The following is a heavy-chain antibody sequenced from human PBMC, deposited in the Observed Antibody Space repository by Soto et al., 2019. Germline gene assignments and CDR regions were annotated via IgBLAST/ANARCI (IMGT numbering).Heavy chain of an antibody. CDR2: ISVYNGNT. J-gene: IGHJ5*02. CDR1: GYTFTTYG. Sequence: QVQLVQSGAEVKKPGASVKVSCKASGYTFTTYGLSWVRQAPGQGLEWMGWISVYNGNTHYARAFEGRVTMTTDTSTSTAYMELRSLRSDDTAVYYCARDREAARPGWFDPWGQGTLVTVSS. CDR3: ARDREAARPGWFDP. V-gene: IGHV1-18*04. D-gene: IGHD6-6*01.